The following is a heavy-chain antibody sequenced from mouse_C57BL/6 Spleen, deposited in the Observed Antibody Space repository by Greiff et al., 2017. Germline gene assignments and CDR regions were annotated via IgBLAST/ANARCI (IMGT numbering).Heavy chain of an antibody. CDR3: ARRRDYYGGVGY. CDR2: FHPYNGDT. D-gene: IGHD1-2*01. J-gene: IGHJ3*01. CDR1: GYTFTTYP. V-gene: IGHV1-47*01. Sequence: QVQLQQSGAELVKPGASVKMSCKASGYTFTTYPIEWMKQKHGQSLEWIGNFHPYNGDTKYNQKFKGKATLTVEKTSSTVYLKLSRLTSDDSAVYYCARRRDYYGGVGYWGQGTLVTVSS.